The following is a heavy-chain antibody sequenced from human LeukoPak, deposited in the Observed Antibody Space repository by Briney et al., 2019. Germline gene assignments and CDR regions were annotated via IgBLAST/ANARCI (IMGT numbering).Heavy chain of an antibody. V-gene: IGHV3-30*18. CDR2: TSYDGSSK. CDR3: AKKSPGTYYAPPDY. Sequence: GGSLRLSCAASGFTFSSYGMHWVRQAPGKGLEWVAVTSYDGSSKNYADSVKGRFTISRDNSENTLYLQMNNLRAEDTAVYYCAKKSPGTYYAPPDYWGQGTLVSVSS. CDR1: GFTFSSYG. J-gene: IGHJ4*02. D-gene: IGHD3-10*01.